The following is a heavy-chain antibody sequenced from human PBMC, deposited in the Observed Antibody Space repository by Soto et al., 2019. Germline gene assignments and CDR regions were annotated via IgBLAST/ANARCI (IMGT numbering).Heavy chain of an antibody. J-gene: IGHJ6*02. CDR3: ARQTSGRCSGGSCYSAYYYYYGMDV. Sequence: GESLKISCKGSGYSFTSYWIGWVRQMPGKGLEWMGIIYPGDSDTRYSPSFQGQVTISADKSISTAYLQWSSLKASDTAMYYCARQTSGRCSGGSCYSAYYYYYGMDVWGQGTTVTVSS. CDR1: GYSFTSYW. D-gene: IGHD2-15*01. CDR2: IYPGDSDT. V-gene: IGHV5-51*01.